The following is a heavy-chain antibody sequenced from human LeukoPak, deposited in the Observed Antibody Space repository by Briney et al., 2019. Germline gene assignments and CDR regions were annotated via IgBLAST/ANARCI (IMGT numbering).Heavy chain of an antibody. CDR2: ISGSGGST. Sequence: GGSLRLSCAASRFTFSSSAMSWVRQAPGKGLEWVSTISGSGGSTYSTDSVKGRFTISRDNSKSTLYLQMNSLRDEDTAIYYCAKGGPQFFDYWGQGTLVTVSS. V-gene: IGHV3-23*01. CDR1: RFTFSSSA. CDR3: AKGGPQFFDY. D-gene: IGHD5-24*01. J-gene: IGHJ4*02.